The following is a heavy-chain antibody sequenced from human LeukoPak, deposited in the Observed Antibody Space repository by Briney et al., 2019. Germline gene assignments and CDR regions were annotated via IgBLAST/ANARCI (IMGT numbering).Heavy chain of an antibody. CDR1: GYTFTGYY. CDR2: INPNSGGT. V-gene: IGHV1-2*02. CDR3: ARYYDSSATTLNYFDY. Sequence: ASVKVSCKASGYTFTGYYMHWVRQAPGQGLEWMGWINPNSGGTNYAQKFQGRVTMTRDTSISTAYMELSSLRSEDTAVYYCARYYDSSATTLNYFDYWGQGTLVTVSS. J-gene: IGHJ4*02. D-gene: IGHD3-22*01.